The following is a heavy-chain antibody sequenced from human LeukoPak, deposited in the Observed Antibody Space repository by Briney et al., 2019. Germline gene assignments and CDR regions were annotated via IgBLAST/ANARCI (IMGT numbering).Heavy chain of an antibody. CDR2: INHSGST. J-gene: IGHJ4*02. V-gene: IGHV4-34*01. D-gene: IGHD4-11*01. CDR1: GGSFSGYY. Sequence: NASETLSLTCAVYGGSFSGYYWSWIRQPPGKGLEWIGEINHSGSTNYNPSLKSRVTISVDTSKNQFSLNLSSVTAADTAVYYCARGQGTVTTHWGQGTLVTVSS. CDR3: ARGQGTVTTH.